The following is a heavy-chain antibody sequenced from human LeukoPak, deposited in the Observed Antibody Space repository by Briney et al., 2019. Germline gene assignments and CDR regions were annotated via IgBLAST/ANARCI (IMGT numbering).Heavy chain of an antibody. CDR2: INPNSGGT. CDR3: ARVRIAAARTGAYMDV. V-gene: IGHV1-2*02. J-gene: IGHJ6*03. D-gene: IGHD6-13*01. CDR1: GYTFTGYY. Sequence: GASVKVSCKASGYTFTGYYMHWVRQAPGQGLEWMGWINPNSGGTNYAQKFQGRVTMTRDTSISTAYMELSRLRSDDTAVYYCARVRIAAARTGAYMDVWGKGTTVTVSS.